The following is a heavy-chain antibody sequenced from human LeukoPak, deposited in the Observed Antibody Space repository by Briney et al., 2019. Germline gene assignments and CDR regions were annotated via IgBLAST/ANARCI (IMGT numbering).Heavy chain of an antibody. Sequence: PGRSLRLSCAASGFTFSSYGMHWVRQAPGKGLEWVAVISYDGSNKYYADSVKGRFTISRDNSKNTLYLQMNSLRAEDTAVYYCAREEAASSSWYYFDYWGQGTLVTVSS. CDR1: GFTFSSYG. CDR2: ISYDGSNK. V-gene: IGHV3-30*03. D-gene: IGHD6-13*01. J-gene: IGHJ4*02. CDR3: AREEAASSSWYYFDY.